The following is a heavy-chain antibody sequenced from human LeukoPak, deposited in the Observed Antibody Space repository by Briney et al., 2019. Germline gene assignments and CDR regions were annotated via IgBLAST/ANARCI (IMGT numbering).Heavy chain of an antibody. CDR3: ARATGYSSGWYSLRGFDI. J-gene: IGHJ3*02. D-gene: IGHD6-19*01. CDR2: INPNSGGT. CDR1: GYTFTGYY. Sequence: ASVKVSCKAPGYTFTGYYMHWVRQAPGQGLEWMGWINPNSGGTNYAQKFQGRVTMTRDTSISTAYMELSRLRSDDTAVYYCARATGYSSGWYSLRGFDIWGQGTMVTVSS. V-gene: IGHV1-2*02.